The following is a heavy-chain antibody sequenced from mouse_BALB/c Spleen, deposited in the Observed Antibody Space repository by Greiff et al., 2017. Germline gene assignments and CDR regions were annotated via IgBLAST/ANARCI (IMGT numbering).Heavy chain of an antibody. CDR3: ARDAVTTATSWFAY. V-gene: IGHV7-1*02. Sequence: EVQGVESGGGLVQPGGSLRLSCATSGFTFSDFYMEWVRQPPGKRLEWIAASRNKANDYTTEYSASVKGRFIVSRDTSQSILYLQMNALRAEDTAIYYCARDAVTTATSWFAYWGQGTLVTVSA. D-gene: IGHD1-2*01. J-gene: IGHJ3*01. CDR2: SRNKANDYTT. CDR1: GFTFSDFY.